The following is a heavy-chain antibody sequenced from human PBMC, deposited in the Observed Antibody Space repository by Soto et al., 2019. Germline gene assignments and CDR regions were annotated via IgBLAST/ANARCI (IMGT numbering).Heavy chain of an antibody. CDR1: GFTFSSYW. J-gene: IGHJ4*02. V-gene: IGHV3-7*01. CDR2: INQDVSVK. CDR3: ATVTYKSWSIDY. Sequence: EVQLVESGGGLVQPGGSLRLSCAASGFTFSSYWMSWVRQAPGKGLEWVANINQDVSVKSSVDSVKGRITISRDNAKNSMYLQKNSLRAEDTAAYYCATVTYKSWSIDYWGQGTLVTVSS. D-gene: IGHD6-13*01.